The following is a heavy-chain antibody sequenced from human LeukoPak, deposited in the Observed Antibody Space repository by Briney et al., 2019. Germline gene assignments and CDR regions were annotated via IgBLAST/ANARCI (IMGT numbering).Heavy chain of an antibody. CDR3: AKVASVGGWHPFDY. Sequence: GGSLRLSCAASGFTFSSYGMHWTRQAPGKGLEWVSAISGSGGSTYYADSVKGRFTISRDNSKNTLYLQMNSLRAEDTAVYYCAKVASVGGWHPFDYWGQGTLVTVSS. CDR2: ISGSGGST. CDR1: GFTFSSYG. J-gene: IGHJ4*02. D-gene: IGHD6-19*01. V-gene: IGHV3-23*01.